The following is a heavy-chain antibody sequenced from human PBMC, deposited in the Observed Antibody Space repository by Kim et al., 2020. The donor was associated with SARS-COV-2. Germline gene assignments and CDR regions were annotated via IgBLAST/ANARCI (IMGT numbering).Heavy chain of an antibody. D-gene: IGHD6-13*01. Sequence: GGSLRLSCAASGFTFDDYYMTWIRQSPGKGPEWVASISSSAATTSYADSVKGRFTISRDNAKYSMYLQMDRLRVDDTGLYYCARCRRAGMGPYDPWGPGTLVTVSS. CDR2: ISSSAATT. CDR3: ARCRRAGMGPYDP. V-gene: IGHV3-11*01. J-gene: IGHJ5*02. CDR1: GFTFDDYY.